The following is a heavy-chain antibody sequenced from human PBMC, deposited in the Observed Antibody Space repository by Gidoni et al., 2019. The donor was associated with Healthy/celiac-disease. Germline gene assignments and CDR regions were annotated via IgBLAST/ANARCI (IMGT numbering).Heavy chain of an antibody. CDR1: GGSISSSNW. V-gene: IGHV4-4*02. J-gene: IGHJ4*02. D-gene: IGHD3-3*01. CDR2: IYHSGST. CDR3: ARVPHVPRDFWSGYAFDY. Sequence: QVQLQESGPGLVKPSGTLSLTCAVSGGSISSSNWWSWVRQPPGKGLEWIGEIYHSGSTNYNPSLKSRVTISVDKSKNQFSLKLSSVTAADTAVYYCARVPHVPRDFWSGYAFDYWGQGTLVTVSS.